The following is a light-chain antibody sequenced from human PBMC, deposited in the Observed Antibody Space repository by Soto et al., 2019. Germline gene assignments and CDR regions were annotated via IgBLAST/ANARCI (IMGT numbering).Light chain of an antibody. CDR1: SSDVGNYNL. CDR2: EGT. CDR3: CSYAGSNTYV. Sequence: QSARPQPASVSGSPGQSITISCTGTSSDVGNYNLVSWYQQYPDKAPKLIISEGTKRPSGVSDRFSGSKSGNTASLTISGLQAEDEADYYCCSYAGSNTYVFGGGTKLTVL. V-gene: IGLV2-23*01. J-gene: IGLJ3*02.